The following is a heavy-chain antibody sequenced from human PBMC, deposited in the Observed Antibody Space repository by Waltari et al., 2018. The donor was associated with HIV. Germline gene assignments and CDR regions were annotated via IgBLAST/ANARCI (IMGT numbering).Heavy chain of an antibody. CDR2: IRSKAYGGTT. Sequence: EAQLVESGGGLVQPGRSLPLSCTASAFTFGDYAMSGVRQVPGKGLEWIGFIRSKAYGGTTEYAASVKGRFIISRDDSKGIAFLQMNSLIIEDTAVYYCADQTNFHYWGQGTLVTVSS. CDR1: AFTFGDYA. J-gene: IGHJ4*02. CDR3: ADQTNFHY. D-gene: IGHD2-2*01. V-gene: IGHV3-49*04.